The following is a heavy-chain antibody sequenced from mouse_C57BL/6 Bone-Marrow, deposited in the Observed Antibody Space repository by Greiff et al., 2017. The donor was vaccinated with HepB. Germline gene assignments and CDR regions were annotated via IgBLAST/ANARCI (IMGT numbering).Heavy chain of an antibody. D-gene: IGHD2-4*01. CDR2: INPYNGGT. V-gene: IGHV1-19*01. J-gene: IGHJ3*01. CDR3: ARGVVIYDYDVRFAY. Sequence: VQLQQSGPVLVKPGASVKMSCKASGYTFTDYYMNWVKQSHGKSLEWIGVINPYNGGTSYNQKFKGKATLTVDKSSSTAYMELNSLTSEDSAVYYCARGVVIYDYDVRFAYWGQGTLVTVSA. CDR1: GYTFTDYY.